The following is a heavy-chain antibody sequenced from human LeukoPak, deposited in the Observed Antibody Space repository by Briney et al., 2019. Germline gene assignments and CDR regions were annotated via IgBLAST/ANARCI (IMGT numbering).Heavy chain of an antibody. V-gene: IGHV3-23*01. J-gene: IGHJ4*02. CDR3: AKRPTMTTVTPPSWRVCDS. Sequence: GGSLRLSCAASGFTFSSYAMNWVGQAPGKGLEGVSAIGASCSYTFYADSLKDRFTLSLDNSRNTLYLQMSSLRAEDTAVYYCAKRPTMTTVTPPSWRVCDSWGQGTLVTVSS. CDR2: IGASCSYT. D-gene: IGHD4-17*01. CDR1: GFTFSSYA.